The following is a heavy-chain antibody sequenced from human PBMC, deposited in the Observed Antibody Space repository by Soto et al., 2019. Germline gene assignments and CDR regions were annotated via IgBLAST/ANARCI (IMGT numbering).Heavy chain of an antibody. CDR3: ASPREGQWLVFDH. Sequence: GSLRLSCVVSGFTFSDFGMHWVRQSPGEGLAWVASISKDGLDRYYSESVKGRFTISRDDSKNTVFLQMNSLKVEDTAAYFCASPREGQWLVFDHWGQRTLVTVSS. V-gene: IGHV3-30*19. CDR2: ISKDGLDR. CDR1: GFTFSDFG. J-gene: IGHJ4*02. D-gene: IGHD6-19*01.